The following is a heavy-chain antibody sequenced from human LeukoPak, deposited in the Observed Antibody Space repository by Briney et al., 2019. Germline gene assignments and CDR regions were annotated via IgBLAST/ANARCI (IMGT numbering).Heavy chain of an antibody. V-gene: IGHV6-1*01. D-gene: IGHD2-21*02. J-gene: IGHJ1*01. CDR3: ARGDLAYCGGDCYSEYFQH. Sequence: SQTLPLTFASSGDSVSINSAAWNWLRHSPSRGLEWLGSKYYRSKWYNDYAVAVKSRITINQDTAKNQFSLQLNSVPPEDTAVYYCARGDLAYCGGDCYSEYFQHWGQGTLVTVSS. CDR1: GDSVSINSAA. CDR2: KYYRSKWYN.